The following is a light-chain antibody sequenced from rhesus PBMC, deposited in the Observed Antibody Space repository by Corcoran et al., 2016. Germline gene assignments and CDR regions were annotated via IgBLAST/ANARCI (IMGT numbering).Light chain of an antibody. CDR1: SSDIGGYNY. CDR2: EVN. V-gene: IGLV2-32*01. J-gene: IGLJ6*01. CDR3: FSYAGSDTFV. Sequence: QAALTQPRSVSGSPGQSVTISCTGTSSDIGGYNYVSWYQQHPGTAPKLMIYEVNKRPSGVSDRFSGSKSGNTASLTISGLQAEDEADYYCFSYAGSDTFVFGSGTRLTVL.